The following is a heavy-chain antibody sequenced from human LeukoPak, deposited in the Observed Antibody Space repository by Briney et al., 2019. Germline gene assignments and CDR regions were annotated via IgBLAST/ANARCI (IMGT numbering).Heavy chain of an antibody. Sequence: SVKVSCKASAGTFSSYGISWVRQAPGQGLEWMGGIIPLFGTTNYAQKFQDRVTIITDESTSTAYMELNSLRAEDTAVYYCAREESSGYYPNFDYWGQGTLVTVSS. D-gene: IGHD3-22*01. V-gene: IGHV1-69*05. CDR1: AGTFSSYG. J-gene: IGHJ4*02. CDR2: IIPLFGTT. CDR3: AREESSGYYPNFDY.